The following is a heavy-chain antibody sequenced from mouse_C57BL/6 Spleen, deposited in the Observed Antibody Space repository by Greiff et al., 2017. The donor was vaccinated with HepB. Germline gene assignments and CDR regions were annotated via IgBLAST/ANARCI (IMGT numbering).Heavy chain of an antibody. Sequence: QVQLQQPGAELVKPGASVKLSCKASGYTFTSYWMQWVKQRPGQGLEWIGEIDPSDSYTNYNQKFKGKATLTVDTSSSTAYMKLSSLTSEDSAVYYCARWGGYYEAMDCWGQGTSVTVSS. J-gene: IGHJ4*01. CDR3: ARWGGYYEAMDC. V-gene: IGHV1-50*01. CDR1: GYTFTSYW. D-gene: IGHD2-3*01. CDR2: IDPSDSYT.